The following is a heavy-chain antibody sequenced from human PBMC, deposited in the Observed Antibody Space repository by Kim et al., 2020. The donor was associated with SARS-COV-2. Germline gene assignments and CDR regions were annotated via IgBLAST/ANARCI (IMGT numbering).Heavy chain of an antibody. CDR2: ISSSSSYI. Sequence: GGSLRLSCAASGFTFSSYSMNWVRQAPGKGLEWVSSISSSSSYIYYADSVKGRFTISRDNAKNSLYLQMNSLRAEDTAVYYCARDIAQYYGSGSQINWFDPWGQGTLVTVSS. J-gene: IGHJ5*02. D-gene: IGHD3-10*01. CDR3: ARDIAQYYGSGSQINWFDP. V-gene: IGHV3-21*01. CDR1: GFTFSSYS.